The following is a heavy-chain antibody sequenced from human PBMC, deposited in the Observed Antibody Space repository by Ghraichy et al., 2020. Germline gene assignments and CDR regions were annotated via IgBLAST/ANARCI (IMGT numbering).Heavy chain of an antibody. CDR2: ISAYNGNT. Sequence: ASVKVSCKASGYTFTSYGISWVRQAPGQGLEWMGWISAYNGNTNYAQKLQGRVTMTTDTSTSTAYMELRSLRSDDTAVYYCARDQAPPRGIQLGATYYYYGMDVWGQGTTVTVSS. D-gene: IGHD5-18*01. J-gene: IGHJ6*02. CDR1: GYTFTSYG. V-gene: IGHV1-18*04. CDR3: ARDQAPPRGIQLGATYYYYGMDV.